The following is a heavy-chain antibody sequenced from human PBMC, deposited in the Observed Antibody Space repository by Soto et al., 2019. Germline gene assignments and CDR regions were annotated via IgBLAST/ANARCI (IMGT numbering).Heavy chain of an antibody. D-gene: IGHD6-19*01. CDR1: GYTFTGYY. CDR3: GLVGIDNGFDP. V-gene: IGHV1-2*02. Sequence: SVNVSCKSSGYTFTGYYILCVRQAPGQGLEWLGWINAYSGGTNYAQKFQGRVTMTRDTSTSTAYMELNRLRYDDTAVEYCGLVGIDNGFDPWGQGTLVTVSS. J-gene: IGHJ5*02. CDR2: INAYSGGT.